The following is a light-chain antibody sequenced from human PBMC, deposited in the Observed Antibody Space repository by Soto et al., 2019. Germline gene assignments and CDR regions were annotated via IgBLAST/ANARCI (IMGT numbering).Light chain of an antibody. V-gene: IGKV3-15*01. CDR2: GAS. CDR3: QQYNDWYT. Sequence: EIVMTQSPATLSVSPGERATLSCRASQSVSSSLAWYQQKPGQAPRLLLYGASTRATGFPARFSGSGSGTEFTLTIGSLQSEDFAVYYCQQYNDWYTFGQGTKLEIK. J-gene: IGKJ2*01. CDR1: QSVSSS.